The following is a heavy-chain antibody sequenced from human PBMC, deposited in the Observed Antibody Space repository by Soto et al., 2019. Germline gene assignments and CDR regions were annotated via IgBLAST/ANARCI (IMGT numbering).Heavy chain of an antibody. Sequence: EVQLVESGGGLVQPGGSLRLSCAASGFTVSTKYMSWVLQAPGKGLEWVSVIYSGGSTFYADAVRGRFTISRDNSKNTVNLQMNSLRAADTAVYYCARDPWDADYWGQGTLVTVSS. J-gene: IGHJ4*02. CDR1: GFTVSTKY. CDR3: ARDPWDADY. V-gene: IGHV3-66*01. CDR2: IYSGGST. D-gene: IGHD1-26*01.